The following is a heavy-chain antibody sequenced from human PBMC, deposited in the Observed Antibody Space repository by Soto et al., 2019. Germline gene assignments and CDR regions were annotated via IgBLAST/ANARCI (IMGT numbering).Heavy chain of an antibody. CDR3: AKDRGTMVRGVINYYGMDF. Sequence: GGSLRLSCAASGFTFSSYGMHWVRQAPGKGLEWVAVISYDGSNKYYADSVKGRFTISRDNSKNTLYLQMNSLRAEDTAVYYCAKDRGTMVRGVINYYGMDFWGQGTTVTVSS. CDR2: ISYDGSNK. CDR1: GFTFSSYG. V-gene: IGHV3-30*18. J-gene: IGHJ6*02. D-gene: IGHD3-10*01.